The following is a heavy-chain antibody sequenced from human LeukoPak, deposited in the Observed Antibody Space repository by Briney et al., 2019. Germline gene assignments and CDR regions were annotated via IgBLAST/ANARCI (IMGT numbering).Heavy chain of an antibody. CDR3: AKDSDLHCSGGSCTNFDS. CDR1: GFTFSSYS. Sequence: GRSLRLSCAASGFTFSSYSMNWVRQAPGKGLEWVSSISSSSSYIYYADSVKGRFTISRDNAKKSLYLQMNSLRAEDTAVYYCAKDSDLHCSGGSCTNFDSWGQGTLVTVSS. D-gene: IGHD2-15*01. CDR2: ISSSSSYI. V-gene: IGHV3-21*01. J-gene: IGHJ4*02.